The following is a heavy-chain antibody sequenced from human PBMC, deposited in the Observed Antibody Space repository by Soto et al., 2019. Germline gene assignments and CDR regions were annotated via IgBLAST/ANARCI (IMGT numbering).Heavy chain of an antibody. Sequence: SETLSLTCTVSGGSVSSGSYYWSWIRQPPGKGLEWIGYIYYSGSTNYNPSLKSRVTISVDTSKNQFSLKLSSVTAADTAVYYFFCESYGYYRDLHAFSTRRSSDL. CDR3: FCESYGYYRDLHAFSTRRSSDL. CDR1: GGSVSSGSYY. D-gene: IGHD1-26*01. V-gene: IGHV4-61*01. J-gene: IGHJ2*01. CDR2: IYYSGST.